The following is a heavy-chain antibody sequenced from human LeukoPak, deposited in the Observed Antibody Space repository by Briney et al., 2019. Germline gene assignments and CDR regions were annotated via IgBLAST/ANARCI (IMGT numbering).Heavy chain of an antibody. J-gene: IGHJ4*02. CDR2: INHSGST. Sequence: PSETLSLTCAVYGGSFSGYYWSWIRQPPGKGLEWIGEINHSGSTNYNPSLKSRVTISVDTSKNQFSLKLSSVTAADTAVYYCARDNYDSGFDYWGQGTLVTVSS. D-gene: IGHD3-22*01. V-gene: IGHV4-34*01. CDR3: ARDNYDSGFDY. CDR1: GGSFSGYY.